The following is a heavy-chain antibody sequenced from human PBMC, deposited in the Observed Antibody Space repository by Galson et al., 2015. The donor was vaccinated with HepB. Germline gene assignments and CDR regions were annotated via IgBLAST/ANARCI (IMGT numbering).Heavy chain of an antibody. CDR1: GFTFGDYA. J-gene: IGHJ4*02. Sequence: SLRLSCAASGFTFGDYAMSWFRQAPGKGLEWVGFIRSKAYGGTTEYAASVKGRFTISRDDSKSIAYLQMNSLKTEDTAVYYCTRDGRYGDYCFDYWGQGTLVTVSS. CDR2: IRSKAYGGTT. CDR3: TRDGRYGDYCFDY. V-gene: IGHV3-49*03. D-gene: IGHD4-17*01.